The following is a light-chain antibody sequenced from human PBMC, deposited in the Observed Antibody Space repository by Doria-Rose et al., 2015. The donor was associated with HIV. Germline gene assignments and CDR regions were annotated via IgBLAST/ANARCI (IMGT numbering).Light chain of an antibody. Sequence: DIRVTQSPESLGMSLGERATLNCKSNQSLLYTSKNYLAWYQQKPGQPPKLLIYWASTRQSGVPARFSGSGSGTDFTLTISSLVAEDVAVYYCQQYYDTPSFGPGTTVDIK. V-gene: IGKV4-1*01. CDR2: WAS. CDR1: QSLLYTSKNY. CDR3: QQYYDTPS. J-gene: IGKJ3*01.